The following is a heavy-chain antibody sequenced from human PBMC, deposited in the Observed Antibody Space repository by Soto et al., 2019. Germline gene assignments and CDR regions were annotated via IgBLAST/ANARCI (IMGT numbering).Heavy chain of an antibody. CDR3: ARVCSSGSGWMYYFDF. Sequence: QVQLQESGPGLVQPSETLSLTCTVSSDSIAGENWWSWVRQPPGLGLEWIGEVVHTGGTNYNPSLNSRVTMELDKSNNHFSLLLISAAAAYTAVEYCARVCSSGSGWMYYFDFWGQGTLVAVSS. V-gene: IGHV4-4*02. J-gene: IGHJ4*02. D-gene: IGHD6-19*01. CDR1: SDSIAGENW. CDR2: VVHTGGT.